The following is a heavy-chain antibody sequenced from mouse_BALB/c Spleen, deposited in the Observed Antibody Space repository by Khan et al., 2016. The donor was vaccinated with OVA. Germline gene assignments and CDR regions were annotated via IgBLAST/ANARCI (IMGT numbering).Heavy chain of an antibody. D-gene: IGHD3-3*01. Sequence: VQLQESGPGLVAPSQSLSITCTVYGYSLTRYGVHWVRQPPGKGLEWLGLIWAGGSTNYNWALMSRLSISIDNSKSLVFLIINSLQTDDTALYYCARSKYLARYWGQGTTLTVSS. J-gene: IGHJ2*01. CDR2: IWAGGST. CDR1: GYSLTRYG. V-gene: IGHV2-9*02. CDR3: ARSKYLARY.